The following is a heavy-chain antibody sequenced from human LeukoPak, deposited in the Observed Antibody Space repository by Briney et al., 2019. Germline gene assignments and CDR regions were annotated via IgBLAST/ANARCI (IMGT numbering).Heavy chain of an antibody. CDR1: GIIFSNYW. D-gene: IGHD3-22*01. J-gene: IGHJ4*02. Sequence: PGGPLRLSCAASGIIFSNYWMSWVRQAPGKGLEWVANIKQDGSEKYYVDSVKGRFTISRDNAKNSLYLQMNSLRAEDTAVYYCARRGYYYDSKRYFDYWGQGTLVTVSS. CDR2: IKQDGSEK. V-gene: IGHV3-7*01. CDR3: ARRGYYYDSKRYFDY.